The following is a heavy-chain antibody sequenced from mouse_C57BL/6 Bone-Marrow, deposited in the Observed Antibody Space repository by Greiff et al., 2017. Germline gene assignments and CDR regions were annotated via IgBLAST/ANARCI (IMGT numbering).Heavy chain of an antibody. Sequence: EVKLQESGPGLVKPSQSLSLTCSVTGYSITSGYYWNWIRRFPGNKLEWMGYISYDGSNNYNPSLKNRIAITRDTSKNQFFLKLNSVTTEDTATYYCAREAFAYWGQGTLVTVSA. V-gene: IGHV3-6*01. CDR1: GYSITSGYY. CDR2: ISYDGSN. J-gene: IGHJ3*01. CDR3: AREAFAY.